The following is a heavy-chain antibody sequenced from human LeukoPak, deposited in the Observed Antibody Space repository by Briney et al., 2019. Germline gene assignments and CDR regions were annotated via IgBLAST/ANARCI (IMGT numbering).Heavy chain of an antibody. D-gene: IGHD6-6*01. V-gene: IGHV4-59*08. Sequence: SETLSLTCTVSGSSIVGYYWSWIRQPPGKGLEWIAYVYSSGHTISNPSLQSRVTMSLDTSRNQFSLKLSSVTAADTAVYYCARSSIAARAYFDYWGQGTLVTVSS. CDR3: ARSSIAARAYFDY. CDR2: VYSSGHT. CDR1: GSSIVGYY. J-gene: IGHJ4*02.